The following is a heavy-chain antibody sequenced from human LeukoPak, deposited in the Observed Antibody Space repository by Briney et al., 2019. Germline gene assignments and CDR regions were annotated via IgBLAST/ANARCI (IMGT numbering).Heavy chain of an antibody. CDR3: AKEDDGDVYEPYFDY. CDR2: ISYDGSNK. J-gene: IGHJ4*02. Sequence: GGSLRLSCAAPGFTFSSYGMHWVRQAPGKGLEWVAVISYDGSNKYYADSVKGRFTISRDNSKSTLYLQMNSLRAEDTAVYYCAKEDDGDVYEPYFDYWGQGTLVTVSS. D-gene: IGHD5-24*01. V-gene: IGHV3-30*18. CDR1: GFTFSSYG.